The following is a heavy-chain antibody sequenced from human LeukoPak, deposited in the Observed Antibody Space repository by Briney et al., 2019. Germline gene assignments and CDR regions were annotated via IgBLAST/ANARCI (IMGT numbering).Heavy chain of an antibody. CDR2: IDHRGDT. CDR3: ARLYSSSRWYFDY. CDR1: GGSFSRFY. Sequence: SETLSLTCAVYGGSFSRFYWSWIRQSPGKGLEWIAEIDHRGDTNYNPSVKSRVTVSVDTSKNQFSLKVRSLSAADTAVYYCARLYSSSRWYFDYWGQGTLVTVSS. J-gene: IGHJ4*02. V-gene: IGHV4-34*01. D-gene: IGHD4-23*01.